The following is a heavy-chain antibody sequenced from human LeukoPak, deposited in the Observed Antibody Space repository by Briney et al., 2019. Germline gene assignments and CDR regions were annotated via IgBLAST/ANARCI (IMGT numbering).Heavy chain of an antibody. Sequence: GWSLTLSCAASGFTFSHHAMRWVRQAPGKGLEWGSGISGSGGSTYYADSVKGRFTISRDNSKNTLYLQMNSLRAEDTAVYYCANCGDFWSGYYDYWGQGTLVTVSS. J-gene: IGHJ4*02. CDR1: GFTFSHHA. V-gene: IGHV3-23*01. CDR2: ISGSGGST. CDR3: ANCGDFWSGYYDY. D-gene: IGHD3-3*01.